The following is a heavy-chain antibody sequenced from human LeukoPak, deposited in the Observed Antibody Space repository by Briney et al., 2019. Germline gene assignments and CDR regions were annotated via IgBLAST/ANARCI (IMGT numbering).Heavy chain of an antibody. J-gene: IGHJ5*02. CDR3: ARHLGYCSSTSCSPSRFDP. V-gene: IGHV5-51*01. CDR1: GYSFTSYW. Sequence: GASLKISCKGSGYSFTSYWIGWVRQMPGKGLEWMGIIYPGDSDTRYSPSFQGQVTISADKSISTAYLQWSSLKASDTAMYYCARHLGYCSSTSCSPSRFDPWGQGTLVTVSS. D-gene: IGHD2-2*01. CDR2: IYPGDSDT.